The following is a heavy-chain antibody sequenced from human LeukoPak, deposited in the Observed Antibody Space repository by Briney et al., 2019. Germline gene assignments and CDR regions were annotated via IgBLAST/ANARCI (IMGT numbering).Heavy chain of an antibody. CDR1: GYTFTSYG. CDR3: ARVGAMPYYYDSSGYSELFDY. CDR2: ISAYNGNT. J-gene: IGHJ4*02. V-gene: IGHV1-18*01. D-gene: IGHD3-22*01. Sequence: GASVKVSCKASGYTFTSYGISWVRQAPGQGLEWMGWISAYNGNTNYAQKVQGRVTMTTDTSTSTAYMELRSLRSDDTAVYYCARVGAMPYYYDSSGYSELFDYWGQGTLVTVSS.